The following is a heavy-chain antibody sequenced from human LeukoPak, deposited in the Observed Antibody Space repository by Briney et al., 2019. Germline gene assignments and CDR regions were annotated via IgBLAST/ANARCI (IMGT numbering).Heavy chain of an antibody. J-gene: IGHJ6*02. V-gene: IGHV4-59*01. CDR2: IYYSGST. CDR1: GASISSYY. CDR3: ARVGGSGSYYYAMDV. Sequence: SETLSLTCTASGASISSYYWSWIRQPPGKGLEWIGYIYYSGSTNYNPSLKSRATMSVDTSKNQFSLKLSSVTAADTAVYYCARVGGSGSYYYAMDVWCQGTTVTVSS. D-gene: IGHD3-10*01.